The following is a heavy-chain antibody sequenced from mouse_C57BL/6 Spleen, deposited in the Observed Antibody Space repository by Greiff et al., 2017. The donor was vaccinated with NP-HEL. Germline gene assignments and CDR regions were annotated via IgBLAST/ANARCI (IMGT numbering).Heavy chain of an antibody. CDR2: IYPGDGDT. Sequence: QVQLQQSGPELVKPGASVKISCKASGYAFSSSWMNWVKQRPGKGLEWIGRIYPGDGDTNYNGKFKGKATLTADKSSSTAYMQLSSLTSEDSAVYFCARSGDYDAHAWFAYWGQGTLVTVSA. CDR3: ARSGDYDAHAWFAY. V-gene: IGHV1-82*01. CDR1: GYAFSSSW. J-gene: IGHJ3*01. D-gene: IGHD2-4*01.